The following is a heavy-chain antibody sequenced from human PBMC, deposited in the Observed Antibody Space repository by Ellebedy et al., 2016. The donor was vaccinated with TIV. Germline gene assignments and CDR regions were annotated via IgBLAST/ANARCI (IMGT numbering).Heavy chain of an antibody. V-gene: IGHV3-74*01. CDR3: VREGLGGSFDI. J-gene: IGHJ3*02. Sequence: PGGSLRLSCAASGFIFSHYWMHWVRKAPGKGLVWVSRIHSDGSITWYAEFVRGRFTVPRDNGKNTLSLEMNSLRAEDTAVYYCVREGLGGSFDIWGLGTMVTVSS. CDR2: IHSDGSIT. CDR1: GFIFSHYW. D-gene: IGHD3-10*01.